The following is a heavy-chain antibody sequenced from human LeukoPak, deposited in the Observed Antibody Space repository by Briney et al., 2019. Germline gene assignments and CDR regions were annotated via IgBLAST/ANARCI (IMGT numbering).Heavy chain of an antibody. Sequence: ASVKVSCKVSGYTLTELSMHWVRQAPGKGLEWMGGFDPEDGETIYAQKFQGRVTMTEDTSTDTAYMELSSLRSEDTAVYYCASYGSGSLDYYYYYMDVWGKGTTVTISS. CDR3: ASYGSGSLDYYYYYMDV. J-gene: IGHJ6*03. D-gene: IGHD3-10*01. CDR2: FDPEDGET. CDR1: GYTLTELS. V-gene: IGHV1-24*01.